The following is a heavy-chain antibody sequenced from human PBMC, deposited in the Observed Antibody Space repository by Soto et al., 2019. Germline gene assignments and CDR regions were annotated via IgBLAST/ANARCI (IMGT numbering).Heavy chain of an antibody. Sequence: GGSLRLSCAASGFTFNTFWMSWVRQSPGRGLEWVANIKHDGSETYYADSVKGRFTISRDNAKNSLFLQMNTLRTEDTAVYYCARDFATHCSGSTCYPYAYWGQGALVTVSS. J-gene: IGHJ4*02. CDR2: IKHDGSET. CDR1: GFTFNTFW. D-gene: IGHD2-15*01. V-gene: IGHV3-7*03. CDR3: ARDFATHCSGSTCYPYAY.